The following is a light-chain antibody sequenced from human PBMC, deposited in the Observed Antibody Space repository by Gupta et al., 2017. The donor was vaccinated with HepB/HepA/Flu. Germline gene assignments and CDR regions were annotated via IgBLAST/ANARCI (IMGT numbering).Light chain of an antibody. J-gene: IGKJ2*01. Sequence: DIVVTQSPDSLPVSLGERATINCKSSQSVFYSSTNKNYLAWYQQKPGQSPTLLIYWASSRESGVPDRFSGSGSGTDFTLTINSLQAEDVAVYYCQQYYSAPYTFGQGTKLDIK. CDR2: WAS. CDR1: QSVFYSSTNKNY. V-gene: IGKV4-1*01. CDR3: QQYYSAPYT.